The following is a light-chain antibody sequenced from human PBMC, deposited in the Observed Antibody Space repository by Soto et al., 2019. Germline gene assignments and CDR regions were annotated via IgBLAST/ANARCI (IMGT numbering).Light chain of an antibody. Sequence: QSVLTQPASVSGSPGQSITISCTGTGSDIGSYNYVSWYQHHPGKVPKFIIYDVTNRPSGVSDRFSGSKSGNTASLTISGLQADDEADYSCNSYTSASTYVFGTVTKVTVL. CDR1: GSDIGSYNY. V-gene: IGLV2-14*03. CDR2: DVT. J-gene: IGLJ1*01. CDR3: NSYTSASTYV.